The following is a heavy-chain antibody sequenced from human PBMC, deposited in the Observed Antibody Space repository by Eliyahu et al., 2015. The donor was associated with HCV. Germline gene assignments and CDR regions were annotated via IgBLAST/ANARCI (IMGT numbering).Heavy chain of an antibody. CDR3: ARAIVDTAFDY. J-gene: IGHJ4*02. CDR1: GXSIXSGRYY. V-gene: IGHV4-61*02. CDR2: XYTSGST. D-gene: IGHD5-18*01. Sequence: QVQLQESGPGLVKPSQTLSLTCTVSGXSIXSGRYYWXXXRXPAGKGLEWIGRXYTSGSTNYNPSLKSRVTISVDTSKNQFSLKLSPVTAADTAVYYCARAIVDTAFDYWGQGTLVTVSS.